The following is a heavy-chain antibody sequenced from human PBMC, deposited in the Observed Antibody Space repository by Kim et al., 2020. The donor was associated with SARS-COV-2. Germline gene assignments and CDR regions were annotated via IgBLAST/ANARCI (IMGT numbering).Heavy chain of an antibody. CDR2: IYNSGST. D-gene: IGHD3-3*01. V-gene: IGHV4-31*03. Sequence: SETLSLTCTVSGGSISSGGYYWSWIRQPPGKGLEWIGYIYNSGSTYYNPSLKSRVTISVDTSKNQFYLKLSSVTAADTAVYYCARGDTIFGVVINAFDIWGQGTMVTVSS. CDR1: GGSISSGGYY. J-gene: IGHJ3*02. CDR3: ARGDTIFGVVINAFDI.